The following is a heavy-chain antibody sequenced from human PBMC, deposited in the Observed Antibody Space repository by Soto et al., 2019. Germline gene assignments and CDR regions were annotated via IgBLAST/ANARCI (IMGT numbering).Heavy chain of an antibody. J-gene: IGHJ5*02. D-gene: IGHD1-26*01. V-gene: IGHV5-51*01. CDR1: GYTFTDYW. Sequence: PGESLKISCKGSGYTFTDYWIGCVRQLPGKGLEWMGIIYPGDSDTRYSPSFQGHVTITGDKSTNTAYLQWNTLRASDTAMYYCARRSFSSPESRPWGLGTLVTVS. CDR2: IYPGDSDT. CDR3: ARRSFSSPESRP.